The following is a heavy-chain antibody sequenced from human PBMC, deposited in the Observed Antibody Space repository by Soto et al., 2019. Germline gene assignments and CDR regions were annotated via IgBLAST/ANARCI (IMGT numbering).Heavy chain of an antibody. CDR1: GYTFTVYY. D-gene: IGHD1-26*01. CDR2: INPKSGGT. J-gene: IGHJ4*02. V-gene: IGHV1-2*02. Sequence: VQLVQSGAEVKKPGASVNVSCKASGYTFTVYYMHWVRQAPGQGLEWMGWINPKSGGTMYPQKFQGRVTMTWDTSSSTAFMAVNRLRSGDTAVYYCARDLAKGGGSAGFDYWGQGTLVTVSS. CDR3: ARDLAKGGGSAGFDY.